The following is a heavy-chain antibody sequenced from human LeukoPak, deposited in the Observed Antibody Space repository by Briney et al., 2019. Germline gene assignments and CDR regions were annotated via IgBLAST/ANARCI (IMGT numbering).Heavy chain of an antibody. D-gene: IGHD4-17*01. CDR3: ASVGYGDYVGYSLDY. J-gene: IGHJ4*02. Sequence: SETLSLTCAVSGDSVSSDYWSWVRQPPGKGLEWVGWIYYSDYTDYNPSLKSRVTISVDTSKNQFSLKLTSVTAADTAVYYCASVGYGDYVGYSLDYWGQGTLVTVSS. CDR2: IYYSDYT. V-gene: IGHV4-59*04. CDR1: GDSVSSDY.